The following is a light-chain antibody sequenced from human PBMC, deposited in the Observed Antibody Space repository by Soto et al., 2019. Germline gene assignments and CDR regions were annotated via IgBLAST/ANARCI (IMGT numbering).Light chain of an antibody. CDR2: GAS. J-gene: IGKJ5*01. CDR1: QSVSSSY. V-gene: IGKV3D-20*02. Sequence: EIVLTQSPGTLSLSPGERATLSCRASQSVSSSYLAWYQQKPGQAPRLLIYGASSRATGIPDRFSGSGSGTDFTLTISRLEPEDFAVYYCQHRSNWPITFGQGTRREIK. CDR3: QHRSNWPIT.